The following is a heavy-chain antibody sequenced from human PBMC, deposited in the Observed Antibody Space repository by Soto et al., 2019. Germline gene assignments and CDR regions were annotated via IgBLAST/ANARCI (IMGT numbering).Heavy chain of an antibody. Sequence: QVQLVQSGAEVKKPGASVKVSCKASGYIFTNYYIHWVRQAPGQGLEWMAIINPLPISGSTNYAQKFQGRVTVTRDTSTSTVYMELSSLRSEDTAIYYCARDLAAAAYWGQGTLVTVSS. CDR1: GYIFTNYY. V-gene: IGHV1-46*01. CDR2: INPLPISGST. J-gene: IGHJ4*02. CDR3: ARDLAAAAY. D-gene: IGHD6-13*01.